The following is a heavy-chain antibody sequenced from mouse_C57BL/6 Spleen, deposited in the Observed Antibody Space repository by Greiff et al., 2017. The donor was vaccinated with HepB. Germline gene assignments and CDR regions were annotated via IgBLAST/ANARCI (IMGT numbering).Heavy chain of an antibody. CDR3: TRDQTGTGAMDY. V-gene: IGHV5-9-1*02. Sequence: EVQVVESGEGLVKPGGSLKLSCAASGFTFSSYAMSWVRQTPEKRLEWVAYISSGGDYIYYADTVKGRFTISRDNARNTLYLKMSSLKSEDTAMYYCTRDQTGTGAMDYWGQGTSVTVSS. J-gene: IGHJ4*01. CDR2: ISSGGDYI. D-gene: IGHD4-1*01. CDR1: GFTFSSYA.